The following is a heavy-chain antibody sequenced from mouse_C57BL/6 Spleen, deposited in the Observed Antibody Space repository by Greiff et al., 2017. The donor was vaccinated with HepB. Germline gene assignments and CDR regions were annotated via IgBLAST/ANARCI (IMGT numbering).Heavy chain of an antibody. CDR2: IHPNSGST. CDR1: GYTFTSYW. Sequence: QVQLKQPGAELVKPGASVKLSCKASGYTFTSYWMHWVKQRPGQGLEWIGMIHPNSGSTNYNEKFKSKATLTVDKSSSTAYMQLSSLTSEDSAVYYCASSSGYAWFAYWGQGTLVTVSA. J-gene: IGHJ3*01. V-gene: IGHV1-64*01. D-gene: IGHD3-2*02. CDR3: ASSSGYAWFAY.